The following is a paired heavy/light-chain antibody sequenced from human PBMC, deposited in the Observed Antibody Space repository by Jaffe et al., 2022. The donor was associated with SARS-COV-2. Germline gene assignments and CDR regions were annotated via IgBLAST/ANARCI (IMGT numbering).Light chain of an antibody. CDR1: QSLLYSDGNNY. Sequence: DIVMTQSPLSLPVTPGAPASISCRSNQSLLYSDGNNYFDWYFQKPGQSPRLLIYLGSIRASGVPDRFRGSGSGTDFTLTISRMEADDVGVYYCMQSLQTPFTFGPGTKVDIK. CDR2: LGS. V-gene: IGKV2-28*01. CDR3: MQSLQTPFT. J-gene: IGKJ3*01.
Heavy chain of an antibody. CDR3: STTSVAQTTYRES. Sequence: EMQLVESGGGLVQPGRSLRLSCKGSGFNFSEYIFNWFRQAPGGGLEWVGFVRRKIYGGTSEYGPSVRDRFTISRDDFRSIAYLQMNNLKFEDTAVYFCSTTSVAQTTYRESWGQGTLVSVSS. D-gene: IGHD1-7*01. V-gene: IGHV3-49*03. J-gene: IGHJ4*02. CDR1: GFNFSEYI. CDR2: VRRKIYGGTS.